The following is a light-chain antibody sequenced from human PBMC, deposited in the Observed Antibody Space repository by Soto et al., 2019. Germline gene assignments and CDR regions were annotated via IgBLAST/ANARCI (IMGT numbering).Light chain of an antibody. J-gene: IGKJ1*01. CDR1: QGIGSA. V-gene: IGKV1D-13*01. CDR3: QQYNDYSWT. Sequence: AIQLTQSPSSLSASIGDRVTITCRARQGIGSALAWYQQAPGKPPKLLIFDASTLENGVPSRFSGGGSGTDFTLTISSLQPEDFATYYCQQYNDYSWTFGQGTKVEIE. CDR2: DAS.